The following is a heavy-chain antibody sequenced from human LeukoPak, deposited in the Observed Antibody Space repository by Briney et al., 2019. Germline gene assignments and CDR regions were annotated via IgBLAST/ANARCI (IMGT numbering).Heavy chain of an antibody. CDR2: IFFDGSMQ. Sequence: GGSLRLSCAASGFTFSSHGMNWVRQAPGKGLEWVAVIFFDGSMQYFADSVKGRFTISRDSSKNTLYVQMNSLRAEDTAVYYCARDVRGPTGYDSIGRDTFDYWGQGTLVTVSS. CDR1: GFTFSSHG. CDR3: ARDVRGPTGYDSIGRDTFDY. J-gene: IGHJ4*02. D-gene: IGHD3-22*01. V-gene: IGHV3-30*03.